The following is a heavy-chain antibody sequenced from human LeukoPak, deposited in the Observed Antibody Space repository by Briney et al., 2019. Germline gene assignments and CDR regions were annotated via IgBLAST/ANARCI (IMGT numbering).Heavy chain of an antibody. D-gene: IGHD3-22*01. CDR3: ARVTGYMIEDYFDY. CDR1: GGSISRYY. J-gene: IGHJ4*02. V-gene: IGHV4-59*01. Sequence: AETLSLTCTVSGGSISRYYWSWIRQPPGKGLECIGYKDYSGSTNYNRSLKSRVTISVDTSKNQFSLKLRSVTAADTAVYYCARVTGYMIEDYFDYWGQGTLVTVSS. CDR2: KDYSGST.